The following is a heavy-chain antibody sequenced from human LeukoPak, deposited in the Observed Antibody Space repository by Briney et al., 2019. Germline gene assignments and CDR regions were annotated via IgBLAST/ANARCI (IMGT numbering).Heavy chain of an antibody. V-gene: IGHV7-4-1*02. D-gene: IGHD6-13*01. J-gene: IGHJ5*02. CDR2: INTNTGNP. Sequence: ASVKVSCKASGYTFTSYAMNWVRQAPGQGLEWMGWINTNTGNPTYAQGFTGRSVFSLDTSVSTAYLQISSLKAEDTAVYYCARDWIAAAGDAFDPWGQGTLVTVSS. CDR3: ARDWIAAAGDAFDP. CDR1: GYTFTSYA.